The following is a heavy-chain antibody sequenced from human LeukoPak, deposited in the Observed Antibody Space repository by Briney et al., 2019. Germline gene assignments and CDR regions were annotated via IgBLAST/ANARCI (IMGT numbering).Heavy chain of an antibody. CDR1: GGSISSYY. J-gene: IGHJ4*02. V-gene: IGHV4-4*07. D-gene: IGHD6-19*01. CDR3: ARESAAVAGRGFDY. CDR2: IFSSGST. Sequence: ASETLSLTCTVSGGSISSYYWSWIRQPAGKELEWLGRIFSSGSTNYNASLKSRLTMSVDTSKNQFSLRLTSMTAADTAVYYCARESAAVAGRGFDYRGQGTLVTVSS.